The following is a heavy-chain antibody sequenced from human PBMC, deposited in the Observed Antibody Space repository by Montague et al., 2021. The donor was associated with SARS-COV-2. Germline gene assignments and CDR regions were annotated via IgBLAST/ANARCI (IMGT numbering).Heavy chain of an antibody. Sequence: SETLSLTCTVSGGSFSSRSYYWSWIRQPPGKGLEWIGYIYYSGSTNYNPSLKSRVTISVDTSKNQFSLKLSSVTAADTAVHYCARHALGYFDWLNEGYFDYWGQRTLVTVSS. J-gene: IGHJ4*02. CDR2: IYYSGST. V-gene: IGHV4-61*01. CDR1: GGSFSSRSYY. D-gene: IGHD3-9*01. CDR3: ARHALGYFDWLNEGYFDY.